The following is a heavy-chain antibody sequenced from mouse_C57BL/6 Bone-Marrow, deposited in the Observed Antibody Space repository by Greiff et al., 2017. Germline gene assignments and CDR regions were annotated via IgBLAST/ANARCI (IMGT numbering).Heavy chain of an antibody. D-gene: IGHD3-2*02. CDR2: INPNNGGT. CDR3: ARRGAQAIAMDY. V-gene: IGHV1-26*01. CDR1: GYTFTDYY. J-gene: IGHJ4*01. Sequence: EVQLQQSGPELVKPGASVKISCKASGYTFTDYYMNWVKQSHGKSLEWIGDINPNNGGTSYNQKFKGKATLTVDKSSSTAYMELRSLTSEDSAVYYCARRGAQAIAMDYWGQGTSVTVSS.